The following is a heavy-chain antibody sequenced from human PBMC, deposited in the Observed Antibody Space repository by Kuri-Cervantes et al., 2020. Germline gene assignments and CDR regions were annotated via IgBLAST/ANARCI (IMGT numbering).Heavy chain of an antibody. Sequence: ASVKVSCKASGYSFTTHYIHWVRQAPGQGLEWMGWINAGNGNTKYSQKFQGRVTITRDTSASTAYMELSSLRSEDTAVYYCARDNCSGGSYYLELGSGLDYWGQGTLVTVSS. V-gene: IGHV1-3*01. CDR1: GYSFTTHY. CDR3: ARDNCSGGSYYLELGSGLDY. D-gene: IGHD2-15*01. CDR2: INAGNGNT. J-gene: IGHJ4*02.